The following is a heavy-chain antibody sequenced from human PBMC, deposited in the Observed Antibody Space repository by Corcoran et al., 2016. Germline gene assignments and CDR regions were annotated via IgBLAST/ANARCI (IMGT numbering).Heavy chain of an antibody. CDR2: ISAYNGNT. CDR3: WRLSGPYCSNGVCSTYGMDV. J-gene: IGHJ6*02. CDR1: GYTLINYG. D-gene: IGHD2-8*01. V-gene: IGHV1-18*01. Sequence: QVQLVQSGTEVKKPGASERVSCKASGYTLINYGISWVRQAPGQGLEWMGWISAYNGNTNYAQKLQGRVTMTTDTSTSTAYMELRSLRSDDTAVYYCWRLSGPYCSNGVCSTYGMDVWGQGTTVTVSS.